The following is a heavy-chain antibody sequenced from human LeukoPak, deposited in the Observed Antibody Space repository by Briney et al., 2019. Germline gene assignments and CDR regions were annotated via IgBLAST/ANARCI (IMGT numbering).Heavy chain of an antibody. CDR1: GFTFSSYS. CDR3: AKERYDSSGYSDY. D-gene: IGHD3-22*01. J-gene: IGHJ4*02. CDR2: ISSSSSYI. Sequence: GGSLRLSCAASGFTFSSYSMNWVRQAPGKGLEWVSSISSSSSYIYYADSVKGRFTISRDKSKNTLYLQMNSLRAEDTAVYYCAKERYDSSGYSDYWGQGNLVTVSS. V-gene: IGHV3-21*04.